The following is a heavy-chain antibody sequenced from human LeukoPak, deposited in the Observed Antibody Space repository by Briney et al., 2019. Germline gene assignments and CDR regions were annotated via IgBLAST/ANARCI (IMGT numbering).Heavy chain of an antibody. V-gene: IGHV3-49*04. CDR2: IRSKAYGGTT. J-gene: IGHJ4*02. CDR3: TTVLSSNRYNLCDY. CDR1: GFTFGDYA. Sequence: GGSLRLSCTGSGFTFGDYAMNWVRQAPGKGLEWVGFIRSKAYGGTTEYAASVKGRFTISRDDSKSIAYLQMNSLKTEDTAVYYCTTVLSSNRYNLCDYWGQGTLVTVSS. D-gene: IGHD6-13*01.